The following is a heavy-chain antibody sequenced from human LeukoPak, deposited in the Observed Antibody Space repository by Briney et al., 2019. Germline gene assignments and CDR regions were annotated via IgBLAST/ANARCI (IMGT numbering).Heavy chain of an antibody. J-gene: IGHJ4*02. CDR3: STRRQDGC. Sequence: GGSLRLSCVGSGFTFSDAWISWVRQAPGKGLEWVGRIKSKIDGGTIDYAAPVKGRFTISRDDSRNTLYLQMNSLKTEDTAVYYCSTRRQDGCWGQGTLVTVS. CDR1: GFTFSDAW. V-gene: IGHV3-15*01. D-gene: IGHD6-25*01. CDR2: IKSKIDGGTI.